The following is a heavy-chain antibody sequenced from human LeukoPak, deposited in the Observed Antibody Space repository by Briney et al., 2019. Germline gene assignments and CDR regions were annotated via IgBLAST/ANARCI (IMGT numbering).Heavy chain of an antibody. D-gene: IGHD6-13*01. CDR2: IYYSGST. J-gene: IGHJ5*02. CDR3: ARNRNLGIAAAGMIWFDP. CDR1: GGSISSGGYY. V-gene: IGHV4-31*03. Sequence: SETLSLTCTVSGGSISSGGYYWSWIRQHPGKGLEWIGYIYYSGSTYYNPSLKSRVTISVDTSKNQFSLKLSSVTAADTAVYYCARNRNLGIAAAGMIWFDPWGQGTLVTVSS.